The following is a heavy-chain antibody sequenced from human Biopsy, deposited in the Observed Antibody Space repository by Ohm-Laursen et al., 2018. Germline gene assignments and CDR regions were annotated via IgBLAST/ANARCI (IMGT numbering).Heavy chain of an antibody. CDR1: RDSISNYY. V-gene: IGHV4-34*01. CDR3: ARMPHFDY. D-gene: IGHD2-2*01. J-gene: IGHJ4*02. Sequence: GTLSLTCTVSRDSISNYYWTWIRQSPGKGLEWIGEINHSGRTNYNPSLKSRVTISVDTSKNQFSLKVRSVTAADTAVYYCARMPHFDYWGQGILVTVSS. CDR2: INHSGRT.